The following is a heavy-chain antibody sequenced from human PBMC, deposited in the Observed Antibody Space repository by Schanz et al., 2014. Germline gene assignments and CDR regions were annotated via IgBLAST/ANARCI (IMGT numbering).Heavy chain of an antibody. D-gene: IGHD6-6*01. CDR2: INSANGNT. Sequence: QVQLVQSGPEVEKPGASVKVSCKTSGYTFTEYTMYWLRQAPGQRLEWMGWINSANGNTKYSHRFQGRVTVTTDTSTSTVYMELRSLTSDDTAVYYCARDQSPYTNSSDVRYFDYWGQGSLVTVSS. CDR3: ARDQSPYTNSSDVRYFDY. V-gene: IGHV1-3*01. J-gene: IGHJ4*02. CDR1: GYTFTEYT.